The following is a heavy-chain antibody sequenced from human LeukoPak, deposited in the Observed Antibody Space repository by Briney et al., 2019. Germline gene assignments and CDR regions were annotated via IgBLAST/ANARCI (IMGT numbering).Heavy chain of an antibody. D-gene: IGHD4-17*01. V-gene: IGHV1-46*01. CDR3: ARVDGDYDYYYCGMDV. Sequence: ASVKVFHKASGYTYTSYYMHWVRQAPGQGLEWMGIINPSGGSTSYAQKFQGRVTMTRDTSTSTVYMELSSLRSEDTAVYYCARVDGDYDYYYCGMDVWGQGTGVTVSS. CDR2: INPSGGST. J-gene: IGHJ6*02. CDR1: GYTYTSYY.